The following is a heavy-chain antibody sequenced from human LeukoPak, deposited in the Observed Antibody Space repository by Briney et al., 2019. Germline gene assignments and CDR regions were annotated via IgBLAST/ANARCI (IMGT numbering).Heavy chain of an antibody. D-gene: IGHD1-26*01. CDR3: AKDRATSSGRYYGYFDY. J-gene: IGHJ4*02. CDR2: ISVSGGTT. Sequence: QPGGSLRLSCAASGFTFSSYAMSWVRQAPGKGREWLSAISVSGGTTYYVDSVKGRFTISRDNSKNTVYLQMNSLRAEDTAVYYCAKDRATSSGRYYGYFDYWGQGIMVTVSS. V-gene: IGHV3-23*01. CDR1: GFTFSSYA.